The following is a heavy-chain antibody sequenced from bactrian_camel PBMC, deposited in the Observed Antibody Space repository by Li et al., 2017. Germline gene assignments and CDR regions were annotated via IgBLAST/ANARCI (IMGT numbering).Heavy chain of an antibody. Sequence: QLVESGGGSVQAGGSLRLSCAASGDISGDNCMAWFRQAPGKEREGVAAICGSGYTDYAGSVAGRFTVSKDNAKNALYLQMDNLRPEDTAMYSCAAATVRSGGICYEYYSLTSLPQARSFAYWGHGTQVTVS. CDR2: ICGSGYT. D-gene: IGHD2*01. CDR3: AAATVRSGGICYEYYSLTSLPQARSFAY. J-gene: IGHJ4*01. V-gene: IGHV3S53*01. CDR1: GDISGDNC.